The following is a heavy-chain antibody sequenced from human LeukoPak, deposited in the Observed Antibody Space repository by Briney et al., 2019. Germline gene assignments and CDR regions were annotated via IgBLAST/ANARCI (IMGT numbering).Heavy chain of an antibody. J-gene: IGHJ4*02. Sequence: PSETLSLTCAVYGGSFSGYYWSWIRQPPGKGLGWIGEINHSGSTNYNPSLKSRATISVDTSKNQFSLKLNSVTAADTAVYYCARGQTLFDYWGQGTLVTVSS. V-gene: IGHV4-34*01. CDR3: ARGQTLFDY. CDR1: GGSFSGYY. CDR2: INHSGST.